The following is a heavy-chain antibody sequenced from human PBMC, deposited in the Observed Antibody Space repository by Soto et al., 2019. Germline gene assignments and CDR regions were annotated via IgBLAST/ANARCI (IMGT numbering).Heavy chain of an antibody. CDR3: TTDPTPYYGMDV. CDR1: GFTFSNAW. D-gene: IGHD2-15*01. J-gene: IGHJ6*02. V-gene: IGHV3-15*07. CDR2: IKSKTDGGTT. Sequence: EVQLVESGGGLVKPGGSLRLSCAASGFTFSNAWMNWVRQAPGKGLEWVGRIKSKTDGGTTDYAAPVKGRFTISRDDSKNTLYLQMNSLKPEDTAVYYCTTDPTPYYGMDVWGQGTTVTVSS.